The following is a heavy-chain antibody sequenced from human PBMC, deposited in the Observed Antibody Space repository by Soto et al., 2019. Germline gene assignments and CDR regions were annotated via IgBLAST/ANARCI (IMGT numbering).Heavy chain of an antibody. V-gene: IGHV4-31*03. CDR2: IYYSGST. Sequence: SGSLPLSGTLSGGAVSGGGYYWSWIRQHPGKGLEWIGYIYYSGSTYYNPSLKSRVTISVDTSKNQFSLKLSSVTAADTAVYYCARAGDGNWFDPWGQGTLVTVS. J-gene: IGHJ5*02. CDR1: GGAVSGGGYY. CDR3: ARAGDGNWFDP. D-gene: IGHD3-10*01.